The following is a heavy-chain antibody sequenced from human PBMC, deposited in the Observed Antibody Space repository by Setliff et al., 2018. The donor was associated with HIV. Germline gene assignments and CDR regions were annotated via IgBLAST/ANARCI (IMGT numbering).Heavy chain of an antibody. Sequence: GGSLRLSCVASGFTFSTYAMHWVRQAPGKGLEWVSYISSSSSTIYYADSVKGRFTISRDNAKNSLYLQMNSLRAEDTAVCYCARGYCSSTTCLYYFDYWGQGTLVTVSS. CDR3: ARGYCSSTTCLYYFDY. V-gene: IGHV3-48*04. J-gene: IGHJ4*02. CDR1: GFTFSTYA. CDR2: ISSSSSTI. D-gene: IGHD2-2*01.